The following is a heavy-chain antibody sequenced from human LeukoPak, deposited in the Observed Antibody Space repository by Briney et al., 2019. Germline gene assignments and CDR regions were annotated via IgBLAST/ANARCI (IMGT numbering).Heavy chain of an antibody. D-gene: IGHD3-3*01. J-gene: IGHJ3*02. CDR1: GGSFSGYY. V-gene: IGHV4-34*01. CDR2: INHSGST. Sequence: PSETLSLTCAVYGGSFSGYYWSWIRQPPGKGLEWIGEINHSGSTNHNPSLKSRVTISVDTSKNQFSLKLSSVTAADTAVYYCALSTIFGVVPHAFDIWGQGTMVTVSS. CDR3: ALSTIFGVVPHAFDI.